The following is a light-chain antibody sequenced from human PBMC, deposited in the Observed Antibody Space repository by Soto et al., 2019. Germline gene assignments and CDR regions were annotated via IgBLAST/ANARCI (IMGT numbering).Light chain of an antibody. J-gene: IGKJ4*01. CDR3: QQRSNWGLT. V-gene: IGKV1-9*01. CDR2: EAS. CDR1: QDINSY. Sequence: IQRTQSQSSLSASIGDRVTIACRAGQDINSYLAWYQQKPGKAPNLLIYEASILQRGVPSRFSGSISGTDFTLTISSLEPEDFAVYYCQQRSNWGLTFGGGTKVDIK.